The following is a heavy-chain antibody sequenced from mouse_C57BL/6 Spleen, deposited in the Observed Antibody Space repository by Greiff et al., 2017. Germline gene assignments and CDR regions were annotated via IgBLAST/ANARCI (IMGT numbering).Heavy chain of an antibody. V-gene: IGHV1-82*01. J-gene: IGHJ2*01. CDR1: GYAFSSSW. CDR3: ARGTTGVAEGY. CDR2: IYPGDGDT. Sequence: QVQLQQSGPELVKPGASVKISCKASGYAFSSSWMNWVKQRPGKGLEWIGRIYPGDGDTNYNGKFKGKATLTADKSSSTAYMQLSSLTSEDSAVYFCARGTTGVAEGYWGQGTTLTVSS. D-gene: IGHD1-1*01.